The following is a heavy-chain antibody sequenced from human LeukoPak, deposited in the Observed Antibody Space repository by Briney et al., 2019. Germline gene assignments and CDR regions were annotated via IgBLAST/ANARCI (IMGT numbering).Heavy chain of an antibody. CDR3: ARNDGGSSWYYFDY. CDR2: IYYSGST. D-gene: IGHD6-13*01. CDR1: GGSISSYY. V-gene: IGHV4-59*08. Sequence: SETLSLTCTVSGGSISSYYWSWIRQPPGKGLEWIGYIYYSGSTNYNPSLKSRVTISVDTSKNQFSLKLSSVTAADTAVYYCARNDGGSSWYYFDYWGQGTLDTVSS. J-gene: IGHJ4*02.